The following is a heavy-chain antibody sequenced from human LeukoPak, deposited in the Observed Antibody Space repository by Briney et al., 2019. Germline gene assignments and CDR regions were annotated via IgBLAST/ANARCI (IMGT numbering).Heavy chain of an antibody. D-gene: IGHD6-6*01. CDR2: INPNRGGT. J-gene: IGHJ6*03. CDR1: GYTFTGYY. Sequence: ASVKVSCKASGYTFTGYYMHWVRQAPGQGLEWMGRINPNRGGTNYAQKFQERVTMTRHTSISTASMEMRRLRYDDTAVYYCARDVDSSSSPYYYYYYMDVWGKGTTVTVSS. CDR3: ARDVDSSSSPYYYYYYMDV. V-gene: IGHV1-2*06.